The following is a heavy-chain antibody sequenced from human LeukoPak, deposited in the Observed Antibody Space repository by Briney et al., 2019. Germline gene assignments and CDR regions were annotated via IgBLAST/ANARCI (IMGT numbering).Heavy chain of an antibody. Sequence: GGSLRLSCAASGFTLSSYAMSWVRKAPGQGLEWVSAISGSGGSTYYADSVKGRFSISRDNTKNTTYPQMNSLRAEDTTVYYCAKDNGGINDYWGQGTLVTVSS. V-gene: IGHV3-23*01. CDR2: ISGSGGST. CDR1: GFTLSSYA. CDR3: AKDNGGINDY. D-gene: IGHD2-15*01. J-gene: IGHJ4*02.